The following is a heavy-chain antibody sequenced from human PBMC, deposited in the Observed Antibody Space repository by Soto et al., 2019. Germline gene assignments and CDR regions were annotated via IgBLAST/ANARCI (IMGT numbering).Heavy chain of an antibody. D-gene: IGHD4-4*01. J-gene: IGHJ6*01. CDR1: GYSFTSYW. Sequence: GESLKISCKGSGYSFTSYWISWVRQMPGKGLEWMGRIDPSDSYTNYSPSFQGHVTISADKSISTAYLQWSSLKASDTAMYYCARHATVGGYYSGMDVWGQGTTVTVSS. CDR3: ARHATVGGYYSGMDV. V-gene: IGHV5-10-1*01. CDR2: IDPSDSYT.